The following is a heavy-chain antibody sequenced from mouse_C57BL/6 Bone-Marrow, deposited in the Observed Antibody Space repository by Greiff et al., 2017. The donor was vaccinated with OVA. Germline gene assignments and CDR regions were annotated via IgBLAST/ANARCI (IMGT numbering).Heavy chain of an antibody. J-gene: IGHJ3*01. CDR1: GFTFTDYY. CDR2: IRNKANGYTT. D-gene: IGHD2-4*01. V-gene: IGHV7-3*01. CDR3: ARLYYDYDGAWFAY. Sequence: DVMLVESGGGLVQPGGSLSLSCAASGFTFTDYYMSWVRQPPGKALEWLGFIRNKANGYTTEYSASVKGRFTISRDNSQSILYLQMNALRAEDSATYYCARLYYDYDGAWFAYWGQGTLVTVSA.